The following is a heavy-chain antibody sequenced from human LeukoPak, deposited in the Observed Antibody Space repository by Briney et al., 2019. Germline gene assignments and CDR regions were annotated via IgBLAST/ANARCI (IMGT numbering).Heavy chain of an antibody. D-gene: IGHD4-23*01. CDR3: ARARGKPRSYNYYGMDV. CDR2: IIPIFGTG. V-gene: IGHV1-69*13. Sequence: SVTVSCKASGGTFSSYAISWVRQAPGQGLEWMGGIIPIFGTGNYAQKFQGRVTITADESTSTAYMEMSSLRSEDTAVYYCARARGKPRSYNYYGMDVWGQGTTVTVSS. CDR1: GGTFSSYA. J-gene: IGHJ6*02.